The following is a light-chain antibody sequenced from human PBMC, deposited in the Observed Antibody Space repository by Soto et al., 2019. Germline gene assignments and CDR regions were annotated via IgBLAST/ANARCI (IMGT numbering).Light chain of an antibody. CDR3: SSYAGGNNFDVV. CDR1: SSDVGAYDS. CDR2: DVT. V-gene: IGLV2-8*01. Sequence: QSALTQPPSASGSPGQSVTISCAGTSSDVGAYDSVSWYQQHPGKVPKLIIYDVTKRPSGVPDRFSGSKSGNTASLTVSGLQAEDEADYFCSSYAGGNNFDVVFGGGTKLTVL. J-gene: IGLJ2*01.